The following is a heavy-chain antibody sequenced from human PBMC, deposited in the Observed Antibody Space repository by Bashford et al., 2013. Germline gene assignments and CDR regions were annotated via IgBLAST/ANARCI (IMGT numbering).Heavy chain of an antibody. CDR1: GYTFTGYY. CDR3: ARDGPVVGVWNAFDV. J-gene: IGHJ3*01. D-gene: IGHD1-26*01. Sequence: ASVKVSCKASGYTFTGYYMHWVRQVPGQGLEWMGWINPNSGGTKYAQKFQGRVTLTRDTSISTAYMELSSLRSDDTAVYFCARDGPVVGVWNAFDVVGPRDSGHRLL. CDR2: INPNSGGT. V-gene: IGHV1-2*02.